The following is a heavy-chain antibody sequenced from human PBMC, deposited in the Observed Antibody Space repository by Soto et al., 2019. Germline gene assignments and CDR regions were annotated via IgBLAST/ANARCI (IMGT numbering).Heavy chain of an antibody. CDR2: IYHSGST. V-gene: IGHV4-59*12. CDR3: ASHRGNTFGPYDD. D-gene: IGHD3-16*01. J-gene: IGHJ4*01. Sequence: PSETLSLTCTVSGGSISSYYWSWIRQPPGKGLEWIGEIYHSGSTNHNPSLKSRVIISLDKSRNQFSLKLSSVTAADTAVYFCASHRGNTFGPYDDWGQGTQVTVSS. CDR1: GGSISSYY.